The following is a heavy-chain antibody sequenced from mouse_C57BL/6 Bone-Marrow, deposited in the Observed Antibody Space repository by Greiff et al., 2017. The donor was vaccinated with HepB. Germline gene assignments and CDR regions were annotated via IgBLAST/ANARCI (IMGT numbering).Heavy chain of an antibody. CDR1: GFTFSSYA. J-gene: IGHJ1*03. CDR2: ISSGGDYI. D-gene: IGHD1-1*01. CDR3: TRADYGSTHWYFDV. Sequence: EVMLVESGEGLVKPGGSLKLSCAASGFTFSSYAMSWVRQTPEKRLAWVAYISSGGDYIYYADTVKGRFTISRDNARNTLYLQMSSLKSEDTAMYYCTRADYGSTHWYFDVWGTGTTVTVSS. V-gene: IGHV5-9-1*02.